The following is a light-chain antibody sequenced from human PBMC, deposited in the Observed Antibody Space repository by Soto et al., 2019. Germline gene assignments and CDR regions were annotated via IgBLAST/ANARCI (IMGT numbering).Light chain of an antibody. CDR2: DAS. V-gene: IGKV3-11*01. J-gene: IGKJ1*01. CDR3: QQRSNWPPT. CDR1: QSVSSY. Sequence: LTQTPPPLSSSLGDKATLPCRASQSVSSYLAWYQQKPGQAPRLLIYDASNRATGIPARFSGSGSGTDFTLTISSLEPEDFAVYYCQQRSNWPPTFGQGTKVDIK.